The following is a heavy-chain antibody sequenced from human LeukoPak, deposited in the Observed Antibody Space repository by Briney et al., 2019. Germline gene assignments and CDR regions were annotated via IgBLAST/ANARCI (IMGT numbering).Heavy chain of an antibody. V-gene: IGHV4-34*01. J-gene: IGHJ3*01. CDR1: GGSFSDY. CDR3: SRSRLARLYGGNRRGAFDV. D-gene: IGHD4-23*01. CDR2: INHSGST. Sequence: SETLSLTCVVYGGSFSDYWSWIRQPPGKGLEWIGEINHSGSTNYNPSLKSRVTISVDTSKNQFSLKLSSVTAADTAVYYCSRSRLARLYGGNRRGAFDVWGQGTMVTVSA.